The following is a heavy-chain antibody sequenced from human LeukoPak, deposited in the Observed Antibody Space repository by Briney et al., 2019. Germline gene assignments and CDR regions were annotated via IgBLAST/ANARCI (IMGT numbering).Heavy chain of an antibody. V-gene: IGHV4-30-4*01. J-gene: IGHJ4*02. Sequence: NPSQTLSLTCTVSGGSISSGDYYWTWIRQPPGKGLEWIAYIHYSGITYYNPSLERRVTISVDTSNNQFSLRLNSVTAADAAVYYCARALRFDSSGFDYWGQGTLVTVSS. CDR2: IHYSGIT. D-gene: IGHD3-22*01. CDR1: GGSISSGDYY. CDR3: ARALRFDSSGFDY.